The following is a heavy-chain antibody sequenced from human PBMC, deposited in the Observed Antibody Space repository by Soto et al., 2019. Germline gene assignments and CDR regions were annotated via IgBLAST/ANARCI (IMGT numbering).Heavy chain of an antibody. CDR2: ISWNSGSI. D-gene: IGHD3-22*01. CDR3: AKTAPPYDSQGYYPFDI. V-gene: IGHV3-9*01. J-gene: IGHJ3*02. CDR1: GFTFDDFA. Sequence: EVQLVESGGDLVQPGRSLRLSCVTSGFTFDDFAMHWVRQAPGKGLEWVSGISWNSGSIGYADPVKGRFTISRDNAKNSLYLEMNSPRTEDTALYYCAKTAPPYDSQGYYPFDIWGQGTMVSVSS.